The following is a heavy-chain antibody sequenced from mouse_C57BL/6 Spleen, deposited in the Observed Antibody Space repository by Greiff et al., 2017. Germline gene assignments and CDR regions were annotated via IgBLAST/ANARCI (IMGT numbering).Heavy chain of an antibody. Sequence: VQLKESGGGLVKPGGSLKLSCAASGFTFSSYAMSWVRQTPEKRLEWVATISDGGSYTYYPDNVKGRFTSSRDNAKNNLYLQMSHLKSEDTAMYYCARDGSSPFDYWGQGTTLTVSS. CDR1: GFTFSSYA. CDR3: ARDGSSPFDY. D-gene: IGHD1-1*01. J-gene: IGHJ2*01. V-gene: IGHV5-4*01. CDR2: ISDGGSYT.